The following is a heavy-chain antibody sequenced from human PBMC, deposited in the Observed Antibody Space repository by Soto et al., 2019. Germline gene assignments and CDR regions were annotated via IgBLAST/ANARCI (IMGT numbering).Heavy chain of an antibody. V-gene: IGHV4-34*01. CDR1: GGSFSGYY. D-gene: IGHD5-12*01. J-gene: IGHJ3*02. Sequence: SETLSLTCAVYGGSFSGYYWSWIRQPPGKGLEWIGEINHSGSTNYNPSLKSRVTISVDTSKNQFSLKLSSVTAADTAVYYRARSMVATSDAFDIWGQGTMVTVSS. CDR3: ARSMVATSDAFDI. CDR2: INHSGST.